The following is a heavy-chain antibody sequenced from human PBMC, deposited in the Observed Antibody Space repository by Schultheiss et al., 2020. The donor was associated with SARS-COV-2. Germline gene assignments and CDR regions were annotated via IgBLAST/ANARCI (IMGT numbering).Heavy chain of an antibody. CDR2: ISGSGGST. J-gene: IGHJ4*02. V-gene: IGHV3-23*01. CDR1: GFTFSSYA. D-gene: IGHD4-17*01. CDR3: APYGDYVHRYFDY. Sequence: GGSLRLSCAASGFTFSSYAMSWVRQAPGKGLEWVSAISGSGGSTYYADSVKGRFTISRDNSKNTLYLQMNSLRAEDTAVYYCAPYGDYVHRYFDYWGQGTLVTVSS.